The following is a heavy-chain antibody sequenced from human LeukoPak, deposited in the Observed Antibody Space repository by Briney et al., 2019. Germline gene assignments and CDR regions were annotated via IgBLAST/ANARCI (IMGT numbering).Heavy chain of an antibody. J-gene: IGHJ4*02. V-gene: IGHV3-30-3*01. CDR1: GFSFSNSW. D-gene: IGHD6-19*01. CDR2: ISYDGSNK. CDR3: ARDRDSSGWYEGFDY. Sequence: GGSLRLSCAASGFSFSNSWMFWVRQAPDKGLEWVAVISYDGSNKYYADSVKGRFTISRDNSKNTLYLQMNSLRADDTAVYYCARDRDSSGWYEGFDYWGQGTLVTVSS.